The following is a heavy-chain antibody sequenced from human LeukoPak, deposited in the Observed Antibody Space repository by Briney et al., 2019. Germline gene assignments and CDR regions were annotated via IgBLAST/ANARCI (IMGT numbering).Heavy chain of an antibody. CDR3: TREIGAPGAFDI. CDR2: INSDDSST. V-gene: IGHV3-74*01. J-gene: IGHJ3*02. Sequence: LINSDDSSTSYAESVTGRFTISRDNAKNTLHLQMNSLRAEDTAVYYCTREIGAPGAFDIWGQGTMVTVSS. D-gene: IGHD1-26*01.